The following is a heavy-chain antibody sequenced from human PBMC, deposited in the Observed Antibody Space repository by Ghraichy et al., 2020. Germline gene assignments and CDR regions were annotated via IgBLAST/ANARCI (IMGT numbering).Heavy chain of an antibody. V-gene: IGHV3-23*01. J-gene: IGHJ4*02. D-gene: IGHD1-26*01. CDR2: INGNGGST. CDR3: AKDLVGLNNY. CDR1: GFSFASHT. Sequence: GASLRLSCGASGFSFASHTMTWVRQAPGKGLEWVSAINGNGGSTYYADSVKGRFTISRDNSNNTLYLEMNNLRAEDTALYYCAKDLVGLNNYWGQGTLVTVSS.